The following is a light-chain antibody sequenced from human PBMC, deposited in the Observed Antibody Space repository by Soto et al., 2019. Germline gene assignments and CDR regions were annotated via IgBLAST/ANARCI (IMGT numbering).Light chain of an antibody. CDR1: SNDVGDYNY. J-gene: IGLJ1*01. CDR3: SSYASSTTRV. CDR2: DVS. Sequence: QSALAQPASVSGSPGQSITISCTGTSNDVGDYNYVSWYQQHPGKAPKLIIYDVSNRPSGVSNRFSGSKSGNTASLTISGLQAEDEADYYCSSYASSTTRVFGTGTKLTVL. V-gene: IGLV2-14*01.